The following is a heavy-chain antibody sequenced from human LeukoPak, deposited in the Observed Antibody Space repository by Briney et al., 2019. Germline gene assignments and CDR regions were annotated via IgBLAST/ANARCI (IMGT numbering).Heavy chain of an antibody. V-gene: IGHV1-69*04. CDR3: ARDRGTGTTWSSSDY. CDR1: GDTFSSYA. CDR2: IIPILGIT. D-gene: IGHD1-7*01. Sequence: SLKLSCKASGDTFSSYAISWVRQAPGQGPEWMGRIIPILGITNYAQKFQGRVTITADKSTSTAYMELSSLRSEDTAVYYCARDRGTGTTWSSSDYWGQGTLVTVSS. J-gene: IGHJ4*02.